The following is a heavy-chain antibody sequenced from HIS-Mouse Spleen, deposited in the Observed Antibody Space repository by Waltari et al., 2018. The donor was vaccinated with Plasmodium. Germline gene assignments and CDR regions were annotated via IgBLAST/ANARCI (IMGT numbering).Heavy chain of an antibody. D-gene: IGHD6-13*01. Sequence: QVQLQESGPGLVKPSETLSLTCTVSGYSISSGTYWAWIRKPPGKGREWLGSIYHRGSTYYNPSLKSRVTISVDTSKNQFSLKLSSVTAADTAVYYCARGVGYSSSWYWFDPWGQGTLVTVSS. CDR3: ARGVGYSSSWYWFDP. V-gene: IGHV4-38-2*02. CDR1: GYSISSGTY. CDR2: IYHRGST. J-gene: IGHJ5*02.